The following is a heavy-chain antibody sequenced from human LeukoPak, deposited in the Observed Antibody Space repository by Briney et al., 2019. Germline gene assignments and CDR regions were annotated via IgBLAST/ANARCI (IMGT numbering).Heavy chain of an antibody. J-gene: IGHJ4*02. CDR2: IYPDDSDT. Sequence: GESLRISCKGSGYSFSSYWIGWVRQMPGKGLEWMGIIYPDDSDTRYSPSFQGQVTISADKSISTAYLQWSSLKASDTAMYYCARHRKDIGFDSWGQGTLVTVSS. CDR1: GYSFSSYW. D-gene: IGHD2-15*01. V-gene: IGHV5-51*01. CDR3: ARHRKDIGFDS.